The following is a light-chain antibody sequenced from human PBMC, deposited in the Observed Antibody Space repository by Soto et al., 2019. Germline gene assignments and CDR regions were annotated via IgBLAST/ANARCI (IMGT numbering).Light chain of an antibody. Sequence: DIQMTQFPSSLSASVGDRVTISCRASQRISTYLNWYQQKVGKAPKLLIYAASSLQSGVPSTFSGSGSGTDFTLTISSLQPEDFATYYCQQSFTTPRTSGQGTKLEIK. V-gene: IGKV1-39*01. CDR2: AAS. J-gene: IGKJ2*01. CDR1: QRISTY. CDR3: QQSFTTPRT.